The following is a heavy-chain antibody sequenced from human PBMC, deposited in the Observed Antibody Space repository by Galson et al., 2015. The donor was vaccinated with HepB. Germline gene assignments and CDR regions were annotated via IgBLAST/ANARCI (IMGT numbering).Heavy chain of an antibody. D-gene: IGHD3-22*01. V-gene: IGHV1-69*06. CDR2: IIPMFDTA. J-gene: IGHJ3*02. CDR1: GGSFNTYA. CDR3: ARDRADYYDSSGYSGAFDI. Sequence: SVKVSCKASGGSFNTYAISWLRQAPGRGLEWMGGIIPMFDTAIYAQKFQGRVTITADKSTNTAYMDLSSLRSEDTAVYYCARDRADYYDSSGYSGAFDIWGQGTLVTVSS.